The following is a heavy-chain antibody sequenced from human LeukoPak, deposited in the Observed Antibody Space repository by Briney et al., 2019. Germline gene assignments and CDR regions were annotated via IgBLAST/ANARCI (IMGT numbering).Heavy chain of an antibody. V-gene: IGHV1-2*02. CDR1: GYTFTGYY. CDR2: INPNSGGT. CDR3: AKEMAAGGADAFDI. J-gene: IGHJ3*02. Sequence: GASVKVSCKASGYTFTGYYMHWVRQAPGQGLEWMGWINPNSGGTNYAQRFQGRVTMTRDTSISTAYMELSRLRSDDTALYYCAKEMAAGGADAFDIWGQGTMVTVSS. D-gene: IGHD6-13*01.